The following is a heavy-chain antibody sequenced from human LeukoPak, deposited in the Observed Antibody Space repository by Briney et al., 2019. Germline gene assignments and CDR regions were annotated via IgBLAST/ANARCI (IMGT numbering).Heavy chain of an antibody. Sequence: QPGGSLRLSCAASGFIVSSNYMSWVRQAPGKGLEWVSVIYSGGSTYYADSVKGRFTISRDNSKNTLYLQMNSLKAEDTAVYHCAREGYSSSWYYFDYWGQGTLVTVSS. CDR2: IYSGGST. CDR1: GFIVSSNY. V-gene: IGHV3-53*01. J-gene: IGHJ4*02. D-gene: IGHD6-13*01. CDR3: AREGYSSSWYYFDY.